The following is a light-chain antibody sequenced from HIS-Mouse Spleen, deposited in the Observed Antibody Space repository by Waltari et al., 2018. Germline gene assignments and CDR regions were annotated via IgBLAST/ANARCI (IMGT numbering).Light chain of an antibody. CDR3: CSYAGSSTYV. CDR2: EGS. Sequence: QSALTQPASVSGSPGQSITISCTGTSSDVGSYNLVSWYQQHPGKAPKLMIYEGSKRTSGVSNRFSGSKSGKTASLTISGLQAEDEADYYCCSYAGSSTYVFGTGTKVTVL. CDR1: SSDVGSYNL. J-gene: IGLJ1*01. V-gene: IGLV2-23*01.